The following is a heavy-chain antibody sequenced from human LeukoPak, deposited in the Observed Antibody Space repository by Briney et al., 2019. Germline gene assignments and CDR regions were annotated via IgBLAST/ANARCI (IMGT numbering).Heavy chain of an antibody. Sequence: PGRSLRLSCVASGFIFSSYGIHWVRQAPGKGLEWVAHISYDGSNKQYGDSVKGRFTISRDNSKNTLYLQMNSLRAEDTAVYYCARALYYGDLPYYFDYWGQGTLVTVSS. D-gene: IGHD4-17*01. CDR2: ISYDGSNK. CDR1: GFIFSSYG. J-gene: IGHJ4*02. V-gene: IGHV3-30*03. CDR3: ARALYYGDLPYYFDY.